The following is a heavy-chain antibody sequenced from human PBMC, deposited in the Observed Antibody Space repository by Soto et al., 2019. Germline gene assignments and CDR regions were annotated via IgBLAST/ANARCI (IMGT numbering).Heavy chain of an antibody. J-gene: IGHJ4*02. CDR3: ARYRTSGSLSKFDY. CDR2: IYYNGTT. CDR1: GLTISSASYH. V-gene: IGHV4-31*03. D-gene: IGHD6-13*01. Sequence: SETLSLTCSVSGLTISSASYHWSWIRQHPGKGLEWIGNIYYNGTTYYSPSLKSRDTLGLNTSRNQHSLRLTSVTAADMAFYYCARYRTSGSLSKFDYWGQGTLVTVSS.